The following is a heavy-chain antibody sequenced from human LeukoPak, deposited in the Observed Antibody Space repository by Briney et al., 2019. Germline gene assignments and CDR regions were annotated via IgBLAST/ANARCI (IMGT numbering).Heavy chain of an antibody. V-gene: IGHV4-61*01. CDR3: ARGESTTGGWSPTAARKYYYYGMDV. CDR1: GGSVSSGSYY. CDR2: IYYSGST. J-gene: IGHJ6*02. D-gene: IGHD6-19*01. Sequence: PSEALSLTCTVSGGSVSSGSYYWSWIRQPPGKGLEWIGYIYYSGSTNYNPSLKSRVTISVDKSKNQFSLKLSSVTAADTAVYYCARGESTTGGWSPTAARKYYYYGMDVWGQGTTVTVSS.